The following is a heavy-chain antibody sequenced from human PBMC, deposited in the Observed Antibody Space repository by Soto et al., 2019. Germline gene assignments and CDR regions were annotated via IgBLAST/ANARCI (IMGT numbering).Heavy chain of an antibody. V-gene: IGHV3-64*01. CDR1: GLTFSNYE. CDR3: ARRGYGSRWPNVYMDV. J-gene: IGHJ6*03. D-gene: IGHD6-13*01. Sequence: EAQLVESGGGLVQPGGPLRLSCAASGLTFSNYEMHWVRQAPGKGLEYVSGISNNGAHTDYAKSVKGRFTISRDNSENTLYLQMGSLRAEDMALYYCARRGYGSRWPNVYMDVWGKGTTVTVSS. CDR2: ISNNGAHT.